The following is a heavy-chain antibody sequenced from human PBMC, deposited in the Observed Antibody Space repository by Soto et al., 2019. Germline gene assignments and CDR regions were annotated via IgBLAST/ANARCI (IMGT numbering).Heavy chain of an antibody. D-gene: IGHD4-17*01. V-gene: IGHV1-69*01. CDR1: GGTFSSYA. Sequence: QVQLVQSGAEVKKPGSSVKVSCKASGGTFSSYAISWVRQAPGQGLEWMGGIIPIFGTANYAQKFQVRVTITADVSTSAAYMELSSLRSEDTAVYYCARDPVVYGADEHFDYWGQGTLVTVSS. J-gene: IGHJ4*02. CDR2: IIPIFGTA. CDR3: ARDPVVYGADEHFDY.